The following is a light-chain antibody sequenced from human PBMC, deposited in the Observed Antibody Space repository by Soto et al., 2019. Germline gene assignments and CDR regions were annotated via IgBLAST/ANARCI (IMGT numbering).Light chain of an antibody. J-gene: IGKJ5*01. CDR2: VAS. V-gene: IGKV4-1*01. Sequence: DIVMTQSPDSLAVSLVESATINFKSIQSVLYSSNNKNYLAWYQQKPGKAPNLLIYVASSLQSEVPSRFSGSGSGTDFTLTITSLQPEDFAAYYCQQSYGTPITFGQGTRLEIK. CDR1: QSVLYSSNNKNY. CDR3: QQSYGTPIT.